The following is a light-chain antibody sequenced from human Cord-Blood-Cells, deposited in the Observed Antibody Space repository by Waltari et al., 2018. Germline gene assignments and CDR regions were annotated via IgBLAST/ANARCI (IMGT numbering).Light chain of an antibody. V-gene: IGKV4-1*01. CDR3: QQSYSTPLT. CDR1: QSVLYSSNNKNY. CDR2: WAS. J-gene: IGKJ4*01. Sequence: DIAMTQSTDSLAVSLGERATINCTSSQSVLYSSNNKNYLAWYQQKQGQPPKLRIYWASTRESGVPDRFSGSGSGTEFTLTSSSLQPEDFATYYCQQSYSTPLTFGGGTKVEIK.